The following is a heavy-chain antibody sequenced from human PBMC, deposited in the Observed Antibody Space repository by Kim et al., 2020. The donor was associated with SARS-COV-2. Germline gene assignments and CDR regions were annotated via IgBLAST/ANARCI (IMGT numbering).Heavy chain of an antibody. J-gene: IGHJ6*02. Sequence: GGSLRLSCAASGFTVSRNYMSWVRQAPGKGLEWVSVIYTGGSTYYADSVKGRFIISRDNSQNTLYLQLNSLRAEDTAMYYCARGLVGSSGGYGMDVWVQGTTVTVSS. V-gene: IGHV3-53*01. D-gene: IGHD6-13*01. CDR2: IYTGGST. CDR3: ARGLVGSSGGYGMDV. CDR1: GFTVSRNY.